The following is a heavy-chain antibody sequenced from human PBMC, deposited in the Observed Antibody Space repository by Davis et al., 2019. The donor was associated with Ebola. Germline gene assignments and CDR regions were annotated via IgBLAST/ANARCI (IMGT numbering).Heavy chain of an antibody. V-gene: IGHV4-34*01. Sequence: SETLSLTCAVYGGSFSGYYWSWIRQPPGKGLEWIGEINHSGSTNYNPSLKSRVTISVDTSKNQFSLKLSSVTAADTAVYYCARGRRAYYYYYYGMDVWGQGTTVTVSS. CDR3: ARGRRAYYYYYYGMDV. J-gene: IGHJ6*02. CDR2: INHSGST. CDR1: GGSFSGYY.